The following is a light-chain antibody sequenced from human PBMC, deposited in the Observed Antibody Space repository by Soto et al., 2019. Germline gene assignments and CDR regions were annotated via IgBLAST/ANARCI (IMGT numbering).Light chain of an antibody. CDR1: QFVSSR. CDR2: DTS. V-gene: IGKV3-20*01. Sequence: EIVVTQSPATLSASPGERVTLSCRASQFVSSRLAWYQQRPGQVPRLLIYDTSSRATGIPDRFSGSGSGTDFSLTISRLEPEDFAVYYCHQYGSSPTTLGQGTKVDIK. CDR3: HQYGSSPTT. J-gene: IGKJ1*01.